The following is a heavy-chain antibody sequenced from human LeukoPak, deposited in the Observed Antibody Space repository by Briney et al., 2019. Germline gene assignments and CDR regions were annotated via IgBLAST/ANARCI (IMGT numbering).Heavy chain of an antibody. CDR1: GGSFSGYY. V-gene: IGHV4-34*01. CDR2: INHSGST. Sequence: SETLSLTCAVYGGSFSGYYWSWIRQPPGKGLEWIGEINHSGSTNYNPSLKSRVTISVDTSKNQFSLKLSSVTAADTAVYYCARGSALGIVVVPAAPDSNYYYDMDVWGQGTTVTVSS. CDR3: ARGSALGIVVVPAAPDSNYYYDMDV. D-gene: IGHD2-2*03. J-gene: IGHJ6*02.